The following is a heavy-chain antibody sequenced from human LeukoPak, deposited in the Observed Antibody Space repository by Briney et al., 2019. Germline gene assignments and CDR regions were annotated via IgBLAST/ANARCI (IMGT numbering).Heavy chain of an antibody. V-gene: IGHV3-23*01. J-gene: IGHJ5*01. CDR3: AKEDHRDHTTGFDS. D-gene: IGHD1-1*01. Sequence: GGSLRLSCAASGFTFSSYPVSWVRQAPGRGLEWVSAITSSGGTYYIASVRGRFIVSRDNSRNTLYLQMNGLTAEDTAMYYCAKEDHRDHTTGFDSWGQGTLVTVSS. CDR1: GFTFSSYP. CDR2: ITSSGGT.